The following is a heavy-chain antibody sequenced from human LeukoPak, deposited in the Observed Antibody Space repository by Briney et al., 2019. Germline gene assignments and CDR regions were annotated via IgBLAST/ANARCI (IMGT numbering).Heavy chain of an antibody. CDR1: GFTLSSYA. V-gene: IGHV3-23*01. Sequence: QPGGSLRLSCAASGFTLSSYAMSWVRQAPGRGLEWVSAISGSDGSTYYADSVKGRFTISRDNSKNTLYLQMNSLSAEDTAVYYCEKDLGGSGGYRPYWGQGSVVTVSS. D-gene: IGHD2-15*01. CDR2: ISGSDGST. J-gene: IGHJ4*02. CDR3: EKDLGGSGGYRPY.